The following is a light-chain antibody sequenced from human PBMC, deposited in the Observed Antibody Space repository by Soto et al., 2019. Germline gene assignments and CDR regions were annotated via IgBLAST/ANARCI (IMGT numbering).Light chain of an antibody. J-gene: IGKJ5*01. CDR3: QQYGSSLPIT. V-gene: IGKV3-20*01. CDR1: QSVSSN. CDR2: DAS. Sequence: EIVMTQSPATLSVSPGERATLSCRASQSVSSNLAWYQQKPGQAPRLLIYDASNRATGIPARFSGSGSGTDFTLTISRLEPEDFAVYYCQQYGSSLPITFGQGTRLEI.